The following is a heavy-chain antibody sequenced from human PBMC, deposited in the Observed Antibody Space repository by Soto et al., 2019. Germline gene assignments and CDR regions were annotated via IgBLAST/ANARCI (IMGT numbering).Heavy chain of an antibody. D-gene: IGHD3-22*01. Sequence: QVQLVESGGGLVKTGGSLRLARGASGFIFSAFYMSWGRQAPGKGLEWVAYISSSGNTIYYADSVKGRFTISRDNAKNSVFLQMNSLRAEDTALYFCAKMSSENYYDPVFSWGQGTLVTVSS. CDR2: ISSSGNTI. J-gene: IGHJ4*02. V-gene: IGHV3-11*01. CDR1: GFIFSAFY. CDR3: AKMSSENYYDPVFS.